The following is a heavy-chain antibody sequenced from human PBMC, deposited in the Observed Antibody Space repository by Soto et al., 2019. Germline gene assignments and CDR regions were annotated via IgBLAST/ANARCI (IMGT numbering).Heavy chain of an antibody. J-gene: IGHJ5*02. Sequence: QVQLVESGGGVVQPGRSLRLSCAASGFTFSSYGMHWVRQAPGKGLEWVAVISYDGSNKYYADSVNGRFTISRDNSKNALYLQRSSLRAEGTAVYYCAKDEGPPNYDFWSGLPTTTWAGFGFAPWGQGTLVAVSS. D-gene: IGHD3-3*01. CDR3: AKDEGPPNYDFWSGLPTTTWAGFGFAP. CDR2: ISYDGSNK. V-gene: IGHV3-30*18. CDR1: GFTFSSYG.